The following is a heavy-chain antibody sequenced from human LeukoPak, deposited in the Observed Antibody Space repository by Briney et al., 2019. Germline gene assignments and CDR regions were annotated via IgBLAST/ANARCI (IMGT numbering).Heavy chain of an antibody. CDR2: INAGNGNT. V-gene: IGHV1-3*01. D-gene: IGHD3-22*01. J-gene: IGHJ4*02. CDR3: AHSYYYDSSGYYDLDY. Sequence: ASVKVSCKASGYTFTSYAMHWVRQAPGQRLEWMGWINAGNGNTKYSQKFQGRVTITRDTSASTAYMELSGLRSEDTAVYYCAHSYYYDSSGYYDLDYWGQGTLVTVSS. CDR1: GYTFTSYA.